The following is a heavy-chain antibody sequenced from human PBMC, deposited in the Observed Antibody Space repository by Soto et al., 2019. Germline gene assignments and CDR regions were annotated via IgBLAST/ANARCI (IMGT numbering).Heavy chain of an antibody. CDR1: GYTFTSYG. V-gene: IGHV1-18*04. CDR2: ISAYNGNT. J-gene: IGHJ6*02. CDR3: AREEYSSGWYKGYYYYGMDV. Sequence: ASVKVSCKASGYTFTSYGISWVRQAPGQGLEWMGWISAYNGNTNYAQKLQGRVTMTTDTSTSTAYVELRSLRSDDTAVYYCAREEYSSGWYKGYYYYGMDVWGQGTTVTVSS. D-gene: IGHD6-19*01.